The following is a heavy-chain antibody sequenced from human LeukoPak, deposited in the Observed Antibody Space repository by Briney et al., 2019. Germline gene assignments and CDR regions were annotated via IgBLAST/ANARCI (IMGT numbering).Heavy chain of an antibody. D-gene: IGHD3-22*01. CDR3: AKRGYYYESSGYYYFDY. CDR2: ITGSGGTT. CDR1: GFTFSSHA. Sequence: GGSLRLSCAASGFTFSSHAMSWVRQAPGKGLEWVSTITGSGGTTYYADSVKGRFTISRDNSESTLYLRMNTLRAEDTALYYCAKRGYYYESSGYYYFDYWGQGSLVTVSS. J-gene: IGHJ4*02. V-gene: IGHV3-23*01.